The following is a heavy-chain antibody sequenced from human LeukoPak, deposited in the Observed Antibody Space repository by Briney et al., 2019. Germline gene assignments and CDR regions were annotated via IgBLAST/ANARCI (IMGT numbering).Heavy chain of an antibody. CDR1: GFTFSNYA. CDR2: ISGSGGSI. V-gene: IGHV3-23*01. D-gene: IGHD7-27*01. Sequence: GGSLRLSCAASGFTFSNYAMSWVRQAPGKGLEWVSGISGSGGSIYYADSVKGRFTISRDNSKNTLYLQMNSLRAEDTAVYYCARNWGSGYFDYWGQGTLVTVSS. J-gene: IGHJ4*02. CDR3: ARNWGSGYFDY.